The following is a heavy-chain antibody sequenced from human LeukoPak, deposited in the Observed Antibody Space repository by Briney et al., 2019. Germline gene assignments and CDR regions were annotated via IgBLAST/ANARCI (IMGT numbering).Heavy chain of an antibody. CDR3: ARAGVLLWFGEPPNFDY. D-gene: IGHD3-10*01. V-gene: IGHV1-2*02. CDR2: INPNSGGT. J-gene: IGHJ4*02. CDR1: GYTFTGYY. Sequence: GASVKVSCKASGYTFTGYYMHWVRQAPGQGLEWMGWINPNSGGTNYAQKFQGRVTMTRDTSISTAYMELSRLRSDDTAVYYCARAGVLLWFGEPPNFDYWGQGTLVTVSS.